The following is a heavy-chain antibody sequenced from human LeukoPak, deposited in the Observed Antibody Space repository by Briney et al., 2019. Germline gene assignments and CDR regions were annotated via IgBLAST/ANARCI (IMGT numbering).Heavy chain of an antibody. V-gene: IGHV4-34*01. CDR1: GGSFSGYY. J-gene: IGHJ5*02. D-gene: IGHD4-4*01. CDR2: INHSGST. CDR3: ARHPFQYPFDH. Sequence: PSETLSLTCAVYGGSFSGYYWSWIRQPPGKGLEWIGEINHSGSTNYNPSLKSRVTISVDTSKNQFSLKLSSVTAADTAVYYCARHPFQYPFDHWGQGTVVSVSS.